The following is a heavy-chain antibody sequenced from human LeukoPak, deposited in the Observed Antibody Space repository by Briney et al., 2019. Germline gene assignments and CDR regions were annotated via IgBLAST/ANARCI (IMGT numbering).Heavy chain of an antibody. J-gene: IGHJ6*02. D-gene: IGHD6-13*01. CDR2: INSDGSST. CDR3: ARDRRSSSFYGMDV. CDR1: GNYW. Sequence: GGSLRLSCAASGNYWMHWVRQAPGKGLVWVSHINSDGSSTSYADSVKGRFTISRDNAKNTLYLQVNSLRAEDTAVYHCARDRRSSSFYGMDVWGQGTTVIVSS. V-gene: IGHV3-74*01.